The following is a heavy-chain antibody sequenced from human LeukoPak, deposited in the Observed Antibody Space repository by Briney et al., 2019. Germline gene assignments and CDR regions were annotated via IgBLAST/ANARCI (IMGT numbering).Heavy chain of an antibody. J-gene: IGHJ3*02. CDR2: IYYSGST. CDR1: GGSISSYN. Sequence: PSETLCLSCSVSGGSISSYNWTWIRQPPGKGLEWIAYIYYSGSTNYNPSLKSRVTISVDTSKNQFSLKLSSVIAADTAVYYCARHPRALLAFDIWGQETMVTLSS. V-gene: IGHV4-59*08. CDR3: ARHPRALLAFDI.